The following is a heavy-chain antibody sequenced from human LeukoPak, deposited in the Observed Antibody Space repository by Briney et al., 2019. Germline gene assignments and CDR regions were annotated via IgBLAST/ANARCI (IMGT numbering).Heavy chain of an antibody. V-gene: IGHV3-33*08. Sequence: GRSLRLSCAASGFTFSSYGMHWVRQAPGKGLEWVAVIWYDGSNKYYADSVKGRFTISRDNSKNTLYLQMNSLRAEDTAVYYCARDEGGKALDYWGQGTLVTVSS. CDR3: ARDEGGKALDY. D-gene: IGHD1-1*01. J-gene: IGHJ4*02. CDR1: GFTFSSYG. CDR2: IWYDGSNK.